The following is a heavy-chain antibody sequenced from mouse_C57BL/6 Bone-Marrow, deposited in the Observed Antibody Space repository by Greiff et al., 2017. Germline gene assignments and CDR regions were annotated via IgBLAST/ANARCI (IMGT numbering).Heavy chain of an antibody. CDR1: GYNFKSDY. CDR2: IDPSNGYT. D-gene: IGHD2-1*01. Sequence: VQLQQSGAELVRPGASVKLSCTASGYNFKSDYMHWVKQRPEQGLEWIGEIDPSNGYTKYTSKFQGKSTLTVDTSSNTAYLQLSSLTSEDTAVYYCTTDGNQYYFDDWGTGTTLTVSS. CDR3: TTDGNQYYFDD. V-gene: IGHV14-4*01. J-gene: IGHJ2*01.